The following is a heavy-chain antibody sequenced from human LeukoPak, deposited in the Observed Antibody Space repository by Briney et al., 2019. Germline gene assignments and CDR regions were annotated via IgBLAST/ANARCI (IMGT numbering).Heavy chain of an antibody. Sequence: ASVKVSCKASGYTFTIYGISWVRQAPGQGLEWMGRISANNGNTNYTQKVQGRVTMTTDTSTATAYMELRSLGSDETAVYYCARDAPNSRGWFVYWGQGTLVTVSS. CDR3: ARDAPNSRGWFVY. J-gene: IGHJ5*01. CDR2: ISANNGNT. CDR1: GYTFTIYG. V-gene: IGHV1-18*01. D-gene: IGHD6-19*01.